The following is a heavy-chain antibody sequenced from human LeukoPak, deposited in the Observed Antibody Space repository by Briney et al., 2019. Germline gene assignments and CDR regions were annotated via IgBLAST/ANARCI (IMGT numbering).Heavy chain of an antibody. CDR1: GFTFSSYW. V-gene: IGHV3-7*01. J-gene: IGHJ4*02. CDR2: IKQDGSEK. Sequence: PGGSLRLSCAASGFTFSSYWMSWVRQAPGKGLEWVANIKQDGSEKYYVDSVKGRFTISRDNAKNSLYLQMNSLRAEDTAVYYCARGQVIAVAGTFDYWGQGTLVTVSS. CDR3: ARGQVIAVAGTFDY. D-gene: IGHD6-19*01.